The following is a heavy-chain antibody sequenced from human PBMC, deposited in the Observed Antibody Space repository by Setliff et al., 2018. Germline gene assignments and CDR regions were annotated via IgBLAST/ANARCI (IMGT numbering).Heavy chain of an antibody. CDR1: GYSISSAYY. V-gene: IGHV4-38-2*02. CDR2: IYHSGST. D-gene: IGHD3-22*01. Sequence: SETLSLTCTVSGYSISSAYYWGWIRQPPGKGLEWIGSIYHSGSTYYNPSLKSRVTISVDTSKNQFSLKLSSVTAADTAVYYCARSRYYYDSSGYPFDYWGQGTLVTVSS. CDR3: ARSRYYYDSSGYPFDY. J-gene: IGHJ4*02.